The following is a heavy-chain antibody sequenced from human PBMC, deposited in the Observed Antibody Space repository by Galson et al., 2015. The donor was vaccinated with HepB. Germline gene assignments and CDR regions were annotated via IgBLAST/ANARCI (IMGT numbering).Heavy chain of an antibody. D-gene: IGHD4/OR15-4a*01. J-gene: IGHJ4*02. CDR2: ISANSGNT. CDR1: GYTFTTSG. CDR3: ARDRDYRLDY. Sequence: SVKVSCKASGYTFTTSGISWVRQAPGQGLEWVGWISANSGNTQYAQKLQGRVTLTRDTSTSTAYVELRDLRSDDTATYYCARDRDYRLDYWGQGTLVTVSS. V-gene: IGHV1-18*04.